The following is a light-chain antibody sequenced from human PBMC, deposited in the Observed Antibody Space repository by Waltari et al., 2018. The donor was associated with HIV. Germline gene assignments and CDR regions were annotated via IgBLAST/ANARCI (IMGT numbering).Light chain of an antibody. CDR1: QSISAK. Sequence: EIVMTQSPPTLSVSPGQRVTLSCRASQSISAKVAWYQQRPGQAPRLLSYEVGTRPTGSPARFSGSGSGTEFTLTISSLQSEDFATYFCQQYDSGPRGITFGQGTMLEIK. J-gene: IGKJ2*01. CDR2: EVG. V-gene: IGKV3-15*01. CDR3: QQYDSGPRGIT.